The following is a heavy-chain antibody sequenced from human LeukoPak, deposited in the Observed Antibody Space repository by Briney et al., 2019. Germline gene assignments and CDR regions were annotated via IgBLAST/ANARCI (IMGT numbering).Heavy chain of an antibody. CDR1: GFTFSSYA. V-gene: IGHV3-23*01. J-gene: IGHJ5*02. D-gene: IGHD3-10*01. Sequence: GGSLRLSCAASGFTFSSYAMSWVRQAPGKGLEWVSAISGSGGSTYYADSVKGRSTISRDNSKNTLYLQMNSLRAEDTAVYYCAKDEARYYGSGSYPSSDPWGQGTLVTVSS. CDR2: ISGSGGST. CDR3: AKDEARYYGSGSYPSSDP.